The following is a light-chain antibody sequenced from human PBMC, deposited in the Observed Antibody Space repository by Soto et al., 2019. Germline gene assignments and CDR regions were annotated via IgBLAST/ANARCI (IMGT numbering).Light chain of an antibody. CDR2: EVN. V-gene: IGLV2-8*01. CDR3: SSYAGRHNFVV. J-gene: IGLJ2*01. CDR1: SSDVGGYNF. Sequence: QSALTQPPSASGSPGQSVTISCTGTSSDVGGYNFVSWFQQNPGKAPKLMIYEVNKRPSGVPDRFSGSKSGNTASLTVSVLQSEDEAYYSCSSYAGRHNFVVFGGGTKLTVL.